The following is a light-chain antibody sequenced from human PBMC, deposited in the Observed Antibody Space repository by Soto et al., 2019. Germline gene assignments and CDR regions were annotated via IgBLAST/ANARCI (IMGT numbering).Light chain of an antibody. CDR3: QQYGSSFT. CDR1: QSVSSSY. Sequence: EIVWTQSPGTLSLSPGERATLSCRASQSVSSSYLAWYQQKPGQAPRLLIYGASSRATGIPDRFSGSGSGTDFTRTISILEPEDFAVYYCQQYGSSFTFGPGTKVDIK. CDR2: GAS. V-gene: IGKV3-20*01. J-gene: IGKJ3*01.